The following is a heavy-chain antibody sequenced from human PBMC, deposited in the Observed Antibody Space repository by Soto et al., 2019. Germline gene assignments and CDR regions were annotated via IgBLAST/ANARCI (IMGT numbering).Heavy chain of an antibody. CDR2: IIPIFGTA. D-gene: IGHD1-26*01. V-gene: IGHV1-69*06. CDR1: GYSFTDYH. CDR3: ARGGSSYDHYYYYGMDV. Sequence: GASVKVSCKASGYSFTDYHIHWVRQAPGQGLEWMGGIIPIFGTANYAQKFQGRVTITADKSTSTAYMELSSLRSEDTAVYYCARGGSSYDHYYYYGMDVWGQGTTVTVSS. J-gene: IGHJ6*02.